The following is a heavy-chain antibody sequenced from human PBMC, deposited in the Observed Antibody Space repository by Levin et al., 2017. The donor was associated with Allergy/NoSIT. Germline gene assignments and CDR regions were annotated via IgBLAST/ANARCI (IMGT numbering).Heavy chain of an antibody. CDR2: INTGTGNP. V-gene: IGHV7-4-1*02. J-gene: IGHJ4*02. CDR1: GFTFTNYA. CDR3: AREGYFDF. Sequence: GGSLRLSCKASGFTFTNYAMNWLRQAPGQGLEWMGWINTGTGNPIYAPGFTGRFVISLDTSVTTAYLQINNLKADDTAMYYCAREGYFDFWGKGTLVTVSS.